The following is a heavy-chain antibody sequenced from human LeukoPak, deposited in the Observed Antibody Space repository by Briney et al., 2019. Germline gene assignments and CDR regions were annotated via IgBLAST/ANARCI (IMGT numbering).Heavy chain of an antibody. CDR3: ARDGEWQHNWFDP. J-gene: IGHJ5*02. V-gene: IGHV1-2*02. D-gene: IGHD3-3*01. CDR1: GYTFTSYG. CDR2: INPNSGGT. Sequence: GASVKVSCKASGYTFTSYGISWVRQAPGQGLEWMGWINPNSGGTNYAQKFQGRVTMTRDTSISTAYMELSRLRSDDTAVYYCARDGEWQHNWFDPWGQGTLVTVSS.